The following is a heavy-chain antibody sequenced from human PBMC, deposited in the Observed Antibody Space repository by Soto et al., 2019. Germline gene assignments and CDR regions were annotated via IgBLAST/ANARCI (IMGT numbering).Heavy chain of an antibody. D-gene: IGHD6-19*01. Sequence: EVQLVESGGGLVQPGGSLRLSCAASGFTFSSYSMNWVRQAPGKGLEWVSYISSSSSTIYYADSVKGRFTISRDNAKNSLYLQMNSLRAEDTAVYYCARDMGPTYSSGWYGYSDWGQGTLVTFSS. CDR2: ISSSSSTI. CDR1: GFTFSSYS. J-gene: IGHJ4*02. CDR3: ARDMGPTYSSGWYGYSD. V-gene: IGHV3-48*01.